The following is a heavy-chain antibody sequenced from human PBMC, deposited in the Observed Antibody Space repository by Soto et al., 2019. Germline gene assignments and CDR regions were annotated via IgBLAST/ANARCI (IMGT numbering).Heavy chain of an antibody. CDR3: ERERQDEALLY. CDR2: VSAYNRNT. Sequence: QVQLVQSGVEVKKPGASVKVSCQASGYTFTNYGITWLRQAPGQGLEWMGGVSAYNRNTNYALRFQDRVTMTTDTSTRTAYMELRNLLSDDAAIWFCERERQDEALLYWGQGTLVTVSS. J-gene: IGHJ4*02. CDR1: GYTFTNYG. V-gene: IGHV1-18*01.